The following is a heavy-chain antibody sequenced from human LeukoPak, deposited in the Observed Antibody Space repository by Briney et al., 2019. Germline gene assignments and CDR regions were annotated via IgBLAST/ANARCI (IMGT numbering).Heavy chain of an antibody. J-gene: IGHJ4*02. CDR2: IKQDGSEK. D-gene: IGHD3-10*01. CDR3: PCHEGGVTIDY. CDR1: GFTFSSYR. V-gene: IGHV3-7*01. Sequence: GGSLRLSCAASGFTFSSYRMSWVRQAPGKGLEWVANIKQDGSEKYYVDSVKGRFTISRDNAKNSLYLQMNSLRAEDTAVYYCPCHEGGVTIDYWGQGTLVTVSS.